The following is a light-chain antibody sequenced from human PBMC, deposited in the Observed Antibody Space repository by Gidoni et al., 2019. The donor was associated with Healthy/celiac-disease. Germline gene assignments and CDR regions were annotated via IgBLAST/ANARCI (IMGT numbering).Light chain of an antibody. CDR3: QQSYSTPWT. J-gene: IGKJ1*01. CDR1: QSISSY. CDR2: AAS. V-gene: IGKV1-39*01. Sequence: IQMHKSLSSLSASVGDRVTITCRASQSISSYLNWYQQKPGKAPKLLIYAASSLQSGVPARFSGSGSGTEFTLTISSLQPEDFATYYCQQSYSTPWTFGQGTKVEIK.